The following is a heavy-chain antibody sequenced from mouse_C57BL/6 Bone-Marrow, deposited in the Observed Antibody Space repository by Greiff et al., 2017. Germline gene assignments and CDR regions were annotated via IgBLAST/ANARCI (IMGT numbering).Heavy chain of an antibody. CDR2: IYPGSGST. V-gene: IGHV1-55*01. J-gene: IGHJ2*01. Sequence: VQLQQPGAELVKPGASVKMSCKASGYTFTSYWITWVKQRPGQGLEWIGDIYPGSGSTNYNEKFKSKATLTVDTSSSTAYMQLSSLTSEDSAVYYCARPARIVLRCFDYWGQGTTLTVSS. CDR3: ARPARIVLRCFDY. D-gene: IGHD1-1*01. CDR1: GYTFTSYW.